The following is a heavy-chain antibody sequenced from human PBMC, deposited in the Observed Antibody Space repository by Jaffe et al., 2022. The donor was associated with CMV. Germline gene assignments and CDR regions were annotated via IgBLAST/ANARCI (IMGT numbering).Heavy chain of an antibody. V-gene: IGHV4-59*01. J-gene: IGHJ4*02. CDR1: GGSISSYY. D-gene: IGHD6-13*01. CDR2: IYYSGST. Sequence: QVQLQESGPGLVKPSETLSLTCTVSGGSISSYYWSWIRQPPGKGLEWIGYIYYSGSTNYNPSLKSRVTISVDTSKNQFSLKLSSVTAADTAVYYCASTIPIAAAGTSFDYWGQGTLVTVSS. CDR3: ASTIPIAAAGTSFDY.